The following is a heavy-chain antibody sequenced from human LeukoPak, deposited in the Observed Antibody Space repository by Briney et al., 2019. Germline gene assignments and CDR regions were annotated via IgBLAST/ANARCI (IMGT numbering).Heavy chain of an antibody. CDR2: IYCSGST. CDR3: ARREAAIDAFDI. V-gene: IGHV4-61*01. Sequence: SETLSLTCTVSGGSLSSGSSYWSWIRQPPGKGLEWIGYIYCSGSTHYNPSLKSRVTISVDTSKNQFSLKLSSVTAADTAVYYCARREAAIDAFDIWGQGTMVTVSS. J-gene: IGHJ3*02. CDR1: GGSLSSGSSY. D-gene: IGHD1-26*01.